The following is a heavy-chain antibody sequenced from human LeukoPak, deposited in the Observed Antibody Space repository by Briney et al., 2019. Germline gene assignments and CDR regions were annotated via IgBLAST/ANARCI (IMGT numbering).Heavy chain of an antibody. Sequence: ASVKVFCKASGGTFSSYAISWVRQAPGQGLEWMGGIIPIFGTANYAQKFQGRVTITADESTSTAYMELSSLRSEDTAVYYCARGGWLQLSYFDYWGQGTLVTVSS. V-gene: IGHV1-69*13. J-gene: IGHJ4*02. CDR3: ARGGWLQLSYFDY. D-gene: IGHD5-24*01. CDR2: IIPIFGTA. CDR1: GGTFSSYA.